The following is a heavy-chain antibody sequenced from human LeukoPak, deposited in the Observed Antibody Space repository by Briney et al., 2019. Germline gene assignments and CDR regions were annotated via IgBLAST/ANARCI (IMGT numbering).Heavy chain of an antibody. V-gene: IGHV3-21*01. CDR3: ARESGSWLDY. D-gene: IGHD6-13*01. CDR1: GFTFSSYW. CDR2: ISSSSSYI. Sequence: GGSLRLSCAASGFTFSSYWMSWVRQAPGKGLEWVSSISSSSSYIYYADSVKGRFTISRDNAKNSLYLQMNSLRAEDTAVYYCARESGSWLDYWGQGTLVTVSS. J-gene: IGHJ4*02.